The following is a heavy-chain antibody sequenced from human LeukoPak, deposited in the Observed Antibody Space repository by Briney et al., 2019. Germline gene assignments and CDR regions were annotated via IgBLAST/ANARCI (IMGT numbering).Heavy chain of an antibody. D-gene: IGHD4-17*01. Sequence: ASVKVSCKASGGTFSSYAISWVRQAPGQGLEWMGGIIPIFGTANYAQKFQGRVTITTDESTSTAYMELSSLRSEDTAVHYCARGFYGRQYYFDYWGQGTLVTVSS. CDR3: ARGFYGRQYYFDY. V-gene: IGHV1-69*05. J-gene: IGHJ4*02. CDR1: GGTFSSYA. CDR2: IIPIFGTA.